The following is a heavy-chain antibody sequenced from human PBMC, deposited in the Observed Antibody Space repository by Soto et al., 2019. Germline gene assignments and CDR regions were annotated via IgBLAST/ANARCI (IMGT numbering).Heavy chain of an antibody. CDR3: EREGSSGWSVY. V-gene: IGHV4-61*01. J-gene: IGHJ4*02. CDR2: IYYSGST. CDR1: GGSVSSGSYY. Sequence: QVQLQESGPGLVKPSETLSLTCTVSGGSVSSGSYYWSWIRQPPGKGLEWIGYIYYSGSTNYNPALKSRVNLSVDTSKNQHSLKLSSVTAADTAVYSWEREGSSGWSVYWGKRMLVTVSS. D-gene: IGHD6-19*01.